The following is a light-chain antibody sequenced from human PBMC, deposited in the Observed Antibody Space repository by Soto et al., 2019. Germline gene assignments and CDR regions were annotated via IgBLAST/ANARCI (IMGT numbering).Light chain of an antibody. J-gene: IGKJ4*01. Sequence: DLQLTQSPSFLSASVGDRVTITCRASQDISSSLAWYQQKPGKAPKILMYAASSLESGVPSRFSGSGSSTEFTLTIGSLQPDDFATYYCQQVNSYPPCTFGGGTTGEIK. V-gene: IGKV1-9*01. CDR2: AAS. CDR3: QQVNSYPPCT. CDR1: QDISSS.